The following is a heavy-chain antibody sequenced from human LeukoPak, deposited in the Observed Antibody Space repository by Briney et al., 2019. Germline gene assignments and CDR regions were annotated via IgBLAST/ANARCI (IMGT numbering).Heavy chain of an antibody. CDR1: GGSISSYY. J-gene: IGHJ4*02. CDR3: ARDGSSGWYRDFDY. CDR2: IYTSGST. Sequence: SETLSLTCTVSGGSISSYYWSWIRQPAGKGLEWIGRIYTSGSTNYNPSLKSRVTMSVDASKNQFSLKLSSVTAADTAVYYCARDGSSGWYRDFDYWGQGTLVTVSS. D-gene: IGHD6-19*01. V-gene: IGHV4-4*07.